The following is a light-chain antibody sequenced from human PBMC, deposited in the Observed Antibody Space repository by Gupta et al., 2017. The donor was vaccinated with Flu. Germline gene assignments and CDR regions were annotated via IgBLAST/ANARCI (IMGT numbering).Light chain of an antibody. CDR1: SSSIGSNT. Sequence: QSGLTQPPSASGTPGQRVSISCSGSSSSIGSNTVNWYQHLPGTAPKLLIYVNNQRPSGVPDRFSGYKSGTSAPLAISGLQAEDEADYYCASWDDSLSGQVVFGGGTKLTVL. V-gene: IGLV1-44*01. CDR2: VNN. CDR3: ASWDDSLSGQVV. J-gene: IGLJ2*01.